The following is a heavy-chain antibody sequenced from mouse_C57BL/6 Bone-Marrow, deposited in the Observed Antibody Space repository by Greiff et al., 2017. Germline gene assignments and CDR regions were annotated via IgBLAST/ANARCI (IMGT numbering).Heavy chain of an antibody. J-gene: IGHJ3*01. D-gene: IGHD1-1*01. CDR3: ARDRDYDGSSLFAY. Sequence: DVMLVESGGGLVKPGGSLKLSCAASGFTFSSYAMSWVRQTPEKRLEWVATISDGGSYTYYPDNVKGRFTISRDQAKNNLYLQMSHLKSEDTAMYYCARDRDYDGSSLFAYGGQGTLVTVSA. CDR2: ISDGGSYT. CDR1: GFTFSSYA. V-gene: IGHV5-4*01.